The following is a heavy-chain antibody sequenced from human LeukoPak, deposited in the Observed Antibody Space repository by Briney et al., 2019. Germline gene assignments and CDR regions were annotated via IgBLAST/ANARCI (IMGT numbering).Heavy chain of an antibody. V-gene: IGHV4-59*06. CDR1: GGSISGYY. CDR3: ARETLPLPSYFDY. Sequence: PSETLSLTCTVSGGSISGYYWSWIRQPPGKGLEWIGYIYYSGSTYYNPSLKSRVTISVDTSKNQFSLKLSSVTAADTAVYYCARETLPLPSYFDYWGQGTLVTVSS. CDR2: IYYSGST. D-gene: IGHD3-10*01. J-gene: IGHJ4*02.